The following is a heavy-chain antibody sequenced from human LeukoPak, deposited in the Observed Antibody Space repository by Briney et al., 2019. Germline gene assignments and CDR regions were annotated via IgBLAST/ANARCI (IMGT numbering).Heavy chain of an antibody. D-gene: IGHD6-13*01. CDR2: VYYSGST. V-gene: IGHV4-39*07. Sequence: PSETLSLTCTVSGGSISGSTYYWAWIRQTPGKGLEWIGSVYYSGSTAYNPSLKGRPTLSVDTTNNHFSLSLGPVTAADTAVYYCARASGIAAAGDLFRYWGQGTLVTVSS. CDR3: ARASGIAAAGDLFRY. CDR1: GGSISGSTYY. J-gene: IGHJ4*02.